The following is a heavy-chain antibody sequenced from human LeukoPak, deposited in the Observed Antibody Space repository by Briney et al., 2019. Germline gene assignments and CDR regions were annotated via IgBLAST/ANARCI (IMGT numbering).Heavy chain of an antibody. D-gene: IGHD4-17*01. CDR2: IYYSGST. Sequence: SETLSLTCTVSGGSISSYYWSWIRQPPGKGLEWIGYIYYSGSTNYNPSLKSRGTISVDTSKNQYSLKLSYVTAADTAVYYCARGFDDYGDHALDYWGQGTLVTVSS. V-gene: IGHV4-59*01. CDR3: ARGFDDYGDHALDY. J-gene: IGHJ4*02. CDR1: GGSISSYY.